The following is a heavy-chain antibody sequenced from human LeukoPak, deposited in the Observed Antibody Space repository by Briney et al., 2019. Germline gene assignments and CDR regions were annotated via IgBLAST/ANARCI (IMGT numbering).Heavy chain of an antibody. V-gene: IGHV3-7*03. J-gene: IGHJ4*02. CDR1: GFTFSTHW. CDR3: ARDSTWQLDY. Sequence: GGSLRLSCTASGFTFSTHWMTWVRQPPGKGLEWVANIKEDGSVKYYVDSAKGRFTISRDNTKNALYLQMNSLRADDTAVYFCARDSTWQLDYWGQGTLITVSS. D-gene: IGHD5-12*01. CDR2: IKEDGSVK.